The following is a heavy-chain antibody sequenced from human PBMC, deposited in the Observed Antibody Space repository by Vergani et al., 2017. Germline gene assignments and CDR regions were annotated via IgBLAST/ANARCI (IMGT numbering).Heavy chain of an antibody. CDR3: AQSPLSYDFWSGYYPNWFYP. D-gene: IGHD3-3*01. CDR2: IYWNDDK. CDR1: GFSLSTSGVG. Sequence: QITLKESGPTLVKPTQTLTLTCTFSGFSLSTSGVGVGWIRQPPGKALEWLALIYWNDDKRYSPSLKSRLTITKDTSKNQVVLTMTNMDLVDTATEYCAQSPLSYDFWSGYYPNWFYPWNRGTLVTFSS. J-gene: IGHJ5*02. V-gene: IGHV2-5*01.